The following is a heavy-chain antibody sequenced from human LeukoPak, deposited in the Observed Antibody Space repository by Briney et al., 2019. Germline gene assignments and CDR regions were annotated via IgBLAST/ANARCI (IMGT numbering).Heavy chain of an antibody. V-gene: IGHV3-23*01. CDR2: ISGSGGST. J-gene: IGHJ4*02. CDR3: AKHLGNYDFWSGHFDY. CDR1: GLTFSSYA. D-gene: IGHD3-3*01. Sequence: GGSLRLSCAASGLTFSSYAMSWVRQAPGKGLEWVSAISGSGGSTYYADSVKGRFTISRDNSKNTLYLQMNSLRAEDTAVYYCAKHLGNYDFWSGHFDYWGQGTLVTVSS.